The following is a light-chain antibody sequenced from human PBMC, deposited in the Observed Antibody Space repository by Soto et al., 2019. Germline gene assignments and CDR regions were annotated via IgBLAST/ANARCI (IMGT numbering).Light chain of an antibody. V-gene: IGKV1-39*01. CDR3: QQSYSTPWT. CDR2: AAS. J-gene: IGKJ1*01. Sequence: DVQMTQFPSSLSASIGDRVTITCPASQSISRYLSWYQHKPGKAPKFLIYAASSFQSGVPSRFSGSGSVTEFNLTISSLQPEDFAIYYCQQSYSTPWTFGQGTKVEIK. CDR1: QSISRY.